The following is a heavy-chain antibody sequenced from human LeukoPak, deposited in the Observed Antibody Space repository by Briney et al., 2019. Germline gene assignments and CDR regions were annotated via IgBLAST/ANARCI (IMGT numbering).Heavy chain of an antibody. V-gene: IGHV3-66*01. CDR1: GFTVSSNY. J-gene: IGHJ4*01. D-gene: IGHD2/OR15-2a*01. CDR3: ARVLLSFSRHFDY. CDR2: IYSGGST. Sequence: GGSLRLSCAASGFTVSSNYMSWVRQAPGKGLEWVSVIYSGGSTYYADSVKGRFTISRDNSKNTLYLQMNSLRAEDTAVYYCARVLLSFSRHFDYWGQGTLVTVSS.